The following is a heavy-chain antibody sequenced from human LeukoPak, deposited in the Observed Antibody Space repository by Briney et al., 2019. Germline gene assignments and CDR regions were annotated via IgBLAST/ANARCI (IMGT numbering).Heavy chain of an antibody. CDR2: IYYSGST. Sequence: PSQTLSLTCTVSGGSISSGGYYWSWIRQHPGKGLEWIGYIYYSGSTYYNPSLKSRVTISVDTSKNQFSLKLSSVTAADTAVYYCAREPLALSDIVVVVAATSEAFDIWGQGTMVTVSS. CDR3: AREPLALSDIVVVVAATSEAFDI. D-gene: IGHD2-15*01. J-gene: IGHJ3*02. CDR1: GGSISSGGYY. V-gene: IGHV4-31*03.